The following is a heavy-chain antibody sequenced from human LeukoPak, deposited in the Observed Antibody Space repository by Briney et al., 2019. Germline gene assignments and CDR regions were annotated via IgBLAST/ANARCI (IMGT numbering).Heavy chain of an antibody. CDR1: GGSISSGDYY. D-gene: IGHD5-12*01. Sequence: SETLSLTCTVSGGSISSGDYYWSWIRQPPGKGLEWIGYIYYSGSTSYNPSLRSRLTISTDTSKNHFSLKLSSVTAADTAVYYCARVKIRSGYGPIDYWGQGSLVTVSS. CDR3: ARVKIRSGYGPIDY. J-gene: IGHJ4*02. V-gene: IGHV4-30-4*01. CDR2: IYYSGST.